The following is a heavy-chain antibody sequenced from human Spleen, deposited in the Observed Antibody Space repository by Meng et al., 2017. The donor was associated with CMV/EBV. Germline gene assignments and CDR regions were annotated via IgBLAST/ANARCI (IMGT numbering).Heavy chain of an antibody. CDR2: ISSSSSYI. CDR3: ARIPVDTTFFIQEFYFDS. Sequence: GESLKISCAASGFTFSSYSMNWVRQAPGKGLEWVSSISSSSSYIYYADSVKGRFTISRDNAKSSLYLQMSSLRVGDTAIYYCARIPVDTTFFIQEFYFDSWGLGTLVTVSS. J-gene: IGHJ4*02. V-gene: IGHV3-21*01. D-gene: IGHD3-3*01. CDR1: GFTFSSYS.